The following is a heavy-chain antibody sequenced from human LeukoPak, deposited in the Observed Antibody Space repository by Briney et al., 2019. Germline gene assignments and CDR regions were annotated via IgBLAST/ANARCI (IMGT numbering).Heavy chain of an antibody. CDR1: GYSIRSGYY. J-gene: IGHJ4*02. D-gene: IGHD6-19*01. CDR3: ARDIGYYSGWNFDY. Sequence: SEILSLTCTVSGYSIRSGYYWGWIRQSPGKGLEWIGSIYHSGSTYYNPSLKSRVTISVDTSKNHFSLKLSSVTAADTAVYYCARDIGYYSGWNFDYWGQGTLVTVSS. CDR2: IYHSGST. V-gene: IGHV4-38-2*02.